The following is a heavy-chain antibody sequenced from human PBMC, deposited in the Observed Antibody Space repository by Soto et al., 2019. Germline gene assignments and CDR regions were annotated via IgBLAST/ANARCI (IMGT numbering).Heavy chain of an antibody. CDR1: GFTFSSYW. J-gene: IGHJ6*02. CDR3: ARAGPRITIFGVVEYYYYGMDV. V-gene: IGHV3-74*01. Sequence: GGSLRLSCAASGFTFSSYWMHWVRQAPGKGLVWVSRINSDGSSTSYADSVKGRFTISRDNAKNTLYLQMNSLRAEDTAVYYCARAGPRITIFGVVEYYYYGMDVWGQGTTVTVSS. D-gene: IGHD3-3*01. CDR2: INSDGSST.